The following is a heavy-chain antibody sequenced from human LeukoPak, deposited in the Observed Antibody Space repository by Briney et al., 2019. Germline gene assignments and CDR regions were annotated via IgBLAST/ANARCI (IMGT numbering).Heavy chain of an antibody. D-gene: IGHD4/OR15-4a*01. CDR3: ASGLYGGVFDN. CDR1: GFTFSNYA. J-gene: IGHJ4*02. CDR2: ISTSSDST. V-gene: IGHV3-23*01. Sequence: GGSLRLSCVMSGFTFSNYAMNWVRQAPGKGLEWVSDISTSSDSTYHIESVRGRFTTSRDNSKNTLYLQMNSLRVDDTAVYYCASGLYGGVFDNWGQGTLVTVSS.